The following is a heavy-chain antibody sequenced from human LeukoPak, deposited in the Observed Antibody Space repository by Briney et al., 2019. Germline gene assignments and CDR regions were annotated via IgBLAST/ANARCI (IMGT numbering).Heavy chain of an antibody. CDR1: GYTFTSYG. V-gene: IGHV1-18*01. D-gene: IGHD4-17*01. CDR2: ISAYNGNT. CDR3: ARDDYGPYYFDY. J-gene: IGHJ4*02. Sequence: ASVTVSFKASGYTFTSYGISWVRQAAGQGLEGMGWISAYNGNTNYAEKLQGRVTMTTETSTSTAYMELRSLRSDDTAVYYCARDDYGPYYFDYWGQGTLVTVSS.